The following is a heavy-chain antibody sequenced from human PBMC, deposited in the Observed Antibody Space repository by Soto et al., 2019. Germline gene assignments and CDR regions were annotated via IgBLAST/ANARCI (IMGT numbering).Heavy chain of an antibody. V-gene: IGHV4-4*02. J-gene: IGHJ3*02. D-gene: IGHD3-3*01. Sequence: QVQLQESGPGLVRPSGTLSLTCAVSGGSISSSNWWSWVRQPPGKGVEWIGEIYHSGITNYNPSIKSRVTISVDKSKNQFSLKLSSVTAADTAVYYWARGDFWSGYSRDIGGQGTRVTVSS. CDR2: IYHSGIT. CDR1: GGSISSSNW. CDR3: ARGDFWSGYSRDI.